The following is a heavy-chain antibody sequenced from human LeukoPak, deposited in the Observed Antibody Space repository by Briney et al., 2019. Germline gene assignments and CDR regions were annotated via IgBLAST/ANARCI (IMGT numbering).Heavy chain of an antibody. Sequence: GRSLRLSCAASGFTFSSYGMHWVRQAPGKGLEWVAFIRYDGSNKYYADSVKGRFTISRDDSKNTLYLQMNSLRAEDTAVYYCAKGRNFRRDGYNSLFDYWGQGTLVTVSS. CDR1: GFTFSSYG. CDR3: AKGRNFRRDGYNSLFDY. D-gene: IGHD5-24*01. CDR2: IRYDGSNK. J-gene: IGHJ4*02. V-gene: IGHV3-30*02.